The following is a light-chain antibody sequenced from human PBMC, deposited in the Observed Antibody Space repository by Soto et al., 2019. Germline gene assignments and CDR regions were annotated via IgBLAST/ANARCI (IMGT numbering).Light chain of an antibody. CDR3: SSYTSSRAYV. CDR1: MRDVGAYNL. CDR2: EVR. J-gene: IGLJ1*01. V-gene: IGLV2-14*01. Sequence: QSVLTQPASVSGSPGQSITISCAGTMRDVGAYNLVSWYQQHPGRAPQLIIYEVRNRPSGISFRFSGSKSGNTASLTISGLQAEDEADYYCSSYTSSRAYVFGIGTKVTVL.